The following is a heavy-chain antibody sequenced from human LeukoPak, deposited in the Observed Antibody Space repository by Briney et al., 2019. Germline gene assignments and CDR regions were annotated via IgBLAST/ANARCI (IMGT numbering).Heavy chain of an antibody. CDR3: ARKGRNSSGWSPFDY. D-gene: IGHD6-19*01. J-gene: IGHJ4*02. Sequence: ASVKVSCKASGYTFTSYDINWVRQATGQGLEWMGWMNPNSGNTGYAQKFLGRVTMTRNTSISTAYMELSSLRSEDTAVYYCARKGRNSSGWSPFDYWGQGTLVTVSS. V-gene: IGHV1-8*01. CDR2: MNPNSGNT. CDR1: GYTFTSYD.